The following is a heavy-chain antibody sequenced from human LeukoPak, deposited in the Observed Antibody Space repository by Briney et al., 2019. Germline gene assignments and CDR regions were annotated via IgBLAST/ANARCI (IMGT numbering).Heavy chain of an antibody. J-gene: IGHJ4*02. V-gene: IGHV3-11*05. Sequence: GGSLRLSCAASGFTFSDYSMSWIRQAPGKGLEWISYISSSSVYTHYADSVKGRFTVSRDNAKNQLYLQMSSLRAEDTAVYYCARDPWLQSKDYFDYWGPGTLLTVSS. CDR2: ISSSSVYT. D-gene: IGHD5-24*01. CDR3: ARDPWLQSKDYFDY. CDR1: GFTFSDYS.